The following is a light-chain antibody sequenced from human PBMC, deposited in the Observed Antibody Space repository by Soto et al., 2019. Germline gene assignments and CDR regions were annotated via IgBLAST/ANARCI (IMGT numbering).Light chain of an antibody. J-gene: IGKJ1*01. Sequence: VMTQSPATLSVSPGERATLSCRASQNLRSSLAWYQQKPGQAPRLLIYGASNRATGIPDRFSGSGSGTDFTLTISRLEPEDFAVYYCQQYDSSPKTFGQGTKVDIK. CDR1: QNLRSS. CDR3: QQYDSSPKT. CDR2: GAS. V-gene: IGKV3-20*01.